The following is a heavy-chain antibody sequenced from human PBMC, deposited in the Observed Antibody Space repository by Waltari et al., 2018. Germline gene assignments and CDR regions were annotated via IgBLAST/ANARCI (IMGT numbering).Heavy chain of an antibody. CDR3: ARESPRGFTVPPHYMDV. J-gene: IGHJ6*03. V-gene: IGHV4-34*01. Sequence: QVHLTQWGAGRLQPSETLSLTCAVSGGSMSGYSWAWIRQPPGKGLEWIGEIDHNINTKYNPSPKSRVTISVDTSKNQFSLKLASVTAADTAVYFCARESPRGFTVPPHYMDVWASGTTVIV. D-gene: IGHD3-16*02. CDR1: GGSMSGYS. CDR2: IDHNINT.